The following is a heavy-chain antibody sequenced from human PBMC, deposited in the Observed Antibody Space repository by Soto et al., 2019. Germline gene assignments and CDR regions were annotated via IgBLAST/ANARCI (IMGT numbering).Heavy chain of an antibody. J-gene: IGHJ6*02. V-gene: IGHV3-74*01. CDR3: ASNYAYAEGYYYYGIDV. CDR1: GFTFSNYW. D-gene: IGHD3-16*01. Sequence: GGSLRLSCAASGFTFSNYWMHWVRQAPGKGLVWVSRVNSDGSTTNYADSVKGRFTISRDNAKNTLHLQMNSLGAEDTAVYYCASNYAYAEGYYYYGIDVWGQETTVTVSS. CDR2: VNSDGSTT.